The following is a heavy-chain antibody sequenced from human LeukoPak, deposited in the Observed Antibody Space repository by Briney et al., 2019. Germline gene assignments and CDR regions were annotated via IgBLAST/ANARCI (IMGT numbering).Heavy chain of an antibody. Sequence: GGSVRLSGAASGFTFSNAWMSWVRQAPGKGREWVGRILSKTDGGTTDYTAPVKGRFTISRDDSKNTLYLQTNSLNTEDTAMYYCTTGDCRTTSCYTDYYYYYMDVWGKGTTVTVSS. CDR2: ILSKTDGGTT. CDR1: GFTFSNAW. D-gene: IGHD2-2*02. CDR3: TTGDCRTTSCYTDYYYYYMDV. V-gene: IGHV3-15*01. J-gene: IGHJ6*03.